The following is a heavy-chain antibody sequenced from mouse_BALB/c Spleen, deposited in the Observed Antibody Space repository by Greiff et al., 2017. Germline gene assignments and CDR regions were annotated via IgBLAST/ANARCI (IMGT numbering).Heavy chain of an antibody. J-gene: IGHJ4*01. CDR3: ARFGGFYAMDY. Sequence: EVQGVESGGGLVQPGGSRKLSCAASGFTFSSFGMHWVRQAPEKGLEWVAYISSGSSTIYYADTVKGRFTISRDNPKNTLFLQMTSLRSEDTAMYYCARFGGFYAMDYWGQGTSVTVSS. CDR1: GFTFSSFG. CDR2: ISSGSSTI. V-gene: IGHV5-17*02.